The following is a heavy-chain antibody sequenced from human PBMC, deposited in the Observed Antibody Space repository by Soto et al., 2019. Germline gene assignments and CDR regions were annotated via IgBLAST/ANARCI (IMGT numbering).Heavy chain of an antibody. D-gene: IGHD6-13*01. CDR3: ARHWGRGAAGTCYN. V-gene: IGHV4-39*01. CDR2: IYLSGST. J-gene: IGHJ4*02. Sequence: GSIRRPPGKGLEWIGTIYLSGSTYYNPSLKSRVTMSVDTSKNQFSLKLTSVTAADTAVYYCARHWGRGAAGTCYNWGQGTLVTVS.